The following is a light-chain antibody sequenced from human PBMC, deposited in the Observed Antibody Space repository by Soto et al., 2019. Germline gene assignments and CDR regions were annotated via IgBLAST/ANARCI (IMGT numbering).Light chain of an antibody. Sequence: EIVITQSPATLSVSPGERATLSCRASQSISSNLAWYQQKPGQAPRLLMFRTSSRATGFPARFSGSGSGTEFNLTISRLEPEEFAVYYCQQYGSSRTFGQGNKVDIK. CDR1: QSISSN. V-gene: IGKV3-15*01. CDR2: RTS. J-gene: IGKJ1*01. CDR3: QQYGSSRT.